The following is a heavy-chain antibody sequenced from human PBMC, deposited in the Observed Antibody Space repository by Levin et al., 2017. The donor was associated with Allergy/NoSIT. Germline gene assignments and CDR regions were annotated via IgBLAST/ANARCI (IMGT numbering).Heavy chain of an antibody. D-gene: IGHD2-2*03. J-gene: IGHJ4*02. CDR1: GGSISGGGYH. CDR3: AREDGSTFDF. CDR2: IYYSGST. Sequence: SETLSLTCTVSGGSISGGGYHWTWIRHHPEKGLEWIGYIYYSGSTFYNPSLKSRLMISVDTSKNQFSLNVSSVTAADTAVYYCAREDGSTFDFWGQGALVTVAS. V-gene: IGHV4-31*03.